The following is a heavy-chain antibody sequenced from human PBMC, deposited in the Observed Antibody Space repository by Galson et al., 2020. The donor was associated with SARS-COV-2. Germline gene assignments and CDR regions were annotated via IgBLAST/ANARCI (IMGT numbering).Heavy chain of an antibody. CDR2: IKQDGSEK. CDR3: ARVEDYYDSSGLDY. V-gene: IGHV3-7*01. J-gene: IGHJ4*02. D-gene: IGHD3-22*01. Sequence: GESLKISCAASGFTFSSYWMSWVRQAPGKGLEWVANIKQDGSEKYYVDSVKGRFTIPRDNAKNSLYLQMNSLRAEDTAVYYCARVEDYYDSSGLDYWGQGTLVTVSS. CDR1: GFTFSSYW.